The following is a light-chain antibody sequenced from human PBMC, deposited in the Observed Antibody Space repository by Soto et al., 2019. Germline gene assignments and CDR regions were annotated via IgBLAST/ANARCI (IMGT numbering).Light chain of an antibody. J-gene: IGKJ2*01. Sequence: DISMNKSPATLSVSFGYRFTITFRASQSVSGRLAWYQQKPGKAPKLLIYRVSDLETGVPSRFSGRGSGTEFTLTISSLQPEDFATYYCQQYNSHYTFGQGTKVDIK. V-gene: IGKV1-5*03. CDR2: RVS. CDR3: QQYNSHYT. CDR1: QSVSGR.